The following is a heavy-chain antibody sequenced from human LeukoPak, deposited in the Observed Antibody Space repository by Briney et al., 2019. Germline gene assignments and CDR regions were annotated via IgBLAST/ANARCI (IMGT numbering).Heavy chain of an antibody. CDR1: GFTFSSYN. J-gene: IGHJ5*02. D-gene: IGHD4-17*01. CDR2: ISSSSSYI. Sequence: PGRSLRLSCAASGFTFSSYNMNWVRQAPGKGLEWVSSISSSSSYIDYADSVKGRFTISRDNAKSSLYLQMNSLRADDTAVYYCARVVGQYGDYAGWLDPWGQGTLVTVSS. CDR3: ARVVGQYGDYAGWLDP. V-gene: IGHV3-21*01.